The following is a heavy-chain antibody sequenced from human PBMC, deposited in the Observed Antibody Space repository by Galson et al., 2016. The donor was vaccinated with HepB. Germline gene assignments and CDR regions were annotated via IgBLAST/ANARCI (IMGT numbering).Heavy chain of an antibody. CDR2: IYYSGST. Sequence: SETLSLTCSVSGGSISTTFYYWGWIRQPPGKGLEWIESIYYSGSTYYNPSLKSRVTISVDTSKNQLSLTLRSVTAADTAVYYCARQTYGNSVLFNYWGQGALVTVSS. J-gene: IGHJ4*02. V-gene: IGHV4-39*01. CDR3: ARQTYGNSVLFNY. D-gene: IGHD4-23*01. CDR1: GGSISTTFYY.